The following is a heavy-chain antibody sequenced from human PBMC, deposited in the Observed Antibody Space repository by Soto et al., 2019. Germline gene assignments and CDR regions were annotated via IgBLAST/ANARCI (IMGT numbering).Heavy chain of an antibody. CDR3: ARDSVAAAVNP. J-gene: IGHJ5*02. D-gene: IGHD6-13*01. CDR1: GFTFSSYS. V-gene: IGHV3-21*01. CDR2: ISSSSSYI. Sequence: LRLSCADSGFTFSSYSMNWVRQAPGKGLEWVSSISSSSSYIYYADSVKGRFTISRDNAKNSLYLQMNSLRAEDTAVYYCARDSVAAAVNPWDQVTMVPGSS.